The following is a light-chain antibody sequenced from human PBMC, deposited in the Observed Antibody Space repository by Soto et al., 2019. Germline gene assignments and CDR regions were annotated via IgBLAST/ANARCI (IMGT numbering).Light chain of an antibody. Sequence: QSALTQPPSASGSPGQSVTISCTGTSSDVGGYKYVSWYQQHPGKAPKLMIFEVNKRPSGVPDRFSGLKSGNTASLTVSGLQAADEADYYSSSYAGTKNLGVFGTGTKVTVL. CDR1: SSDVGGYKY. CDR3: SSYAGTKNLGV. CDR2: EVN. V-gene: IGLV2-8*01. J-gene: IGLJ1*01.